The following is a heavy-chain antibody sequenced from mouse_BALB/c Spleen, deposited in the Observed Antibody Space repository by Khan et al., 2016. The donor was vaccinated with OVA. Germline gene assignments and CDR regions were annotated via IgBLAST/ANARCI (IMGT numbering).Heavy chain of an antibody. J-gene: IGHJ4*01. V-gene: IGHV9-3-1*01. D-gene: IGHD2-10*01. CDR3: ARPPYFSYTLDY. Sequence: QIQLVQSGPEVKKPGETVKISCKASGYPFTNYGVNWVKQSPGKALKWMGWINTYTGEPTYADDFKGRFAFSLETSASTAYLQINNLKNEDTATYFFARPPYFSYTLDYWGQGTSVTVSS. CDR1: GYPFTNYG. CDR2: INTYTGEP.